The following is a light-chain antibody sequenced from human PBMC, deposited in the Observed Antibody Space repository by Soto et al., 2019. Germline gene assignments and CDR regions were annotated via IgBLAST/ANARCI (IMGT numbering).Light chain of an antibody. Sequence: DVQMTQSPSAMSASVGDRVTITCRASQDISRFVAWFQQKPGKAPERLIYDTSSLQPGVPSRFSGSGSGTEFTLAISGLQPEDFATYYCLHYADLPLTFGGGTKVEIQ. CDR3: LHYADLPLT. CDR2: DTS. V-gene: IGKV1-17*03. CDR1: QDISRF. J-gene: IGKJ4*01.